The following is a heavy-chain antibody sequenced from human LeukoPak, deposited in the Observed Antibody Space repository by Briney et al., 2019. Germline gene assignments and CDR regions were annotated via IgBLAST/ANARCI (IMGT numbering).Heavy chain of an antibody. D-gene: IGHD1-26*01. CDR1: GFTFTSFG. J-gene: IGHJ4*02. V-gene: IGHV3-23*01. CDR2: LSRSGDST. Sequence: GGTLRLSCAASGFTFTSFGMSWVRQAPGKGLEWVSALSRSGDSTYYADSVKGRFTISRDNSKNTLYLQMNSLRAEDTAVYYCAKDRWELGYWGQGTLVTVSS. CDR3: AKDRWELGY.